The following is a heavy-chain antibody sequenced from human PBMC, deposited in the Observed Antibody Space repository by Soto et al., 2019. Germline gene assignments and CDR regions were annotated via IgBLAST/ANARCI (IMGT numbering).Heavy chain of an antibody. V-gene: IGHV3-23*01. Sequence: GCLRLSCAASGFTFSSYAMSWVRQAPGKGLEWVSAISGSGGSTYYADSVKGRFTISRDNSKNTLYLQMNSLRAEDAAVYYCAKDLRITMIVVVNTFDYWGQGTLVTVSS. J-gene: IGHJ4*02. CDR3: AKDLRITMIVVVNTFDY. D-gene: IGHD3-22*01. CDR2: ISGSGGST. CDR1: GFTFSSYA.